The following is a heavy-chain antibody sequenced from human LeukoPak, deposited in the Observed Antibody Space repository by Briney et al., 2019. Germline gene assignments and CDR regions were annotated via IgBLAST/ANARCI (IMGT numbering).Heavy chain of an antibody. CDR1: GFTLSHYA. J-gene: IGHJ4*02. Sequence: PGGSLRLSCSMSGFTLSHYAMSWVRQAPGKGLEWVSSIGDSGVTTYCADSVRGRFTISRDNSKNTLYLQMNSLRVEDTAVYYCANITLIRDWGQGTLVTVSS. CDR3: ANITLIRD. CDR2: IGDSGVTT. V-gene: IGHV3-23*01. D-gene: IGHD2-8*01.